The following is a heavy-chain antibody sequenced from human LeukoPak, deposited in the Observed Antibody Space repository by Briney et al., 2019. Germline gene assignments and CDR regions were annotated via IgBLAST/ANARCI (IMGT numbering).Heavy chain of an antibody. V-gene: IGHV4-59*01. J-gene: IGHJ6*02. D-gene: IGHD6-19*01. CDR3: ARVRLDSSGWSTPTYYYYGMDV. CDR1: GGSISNYY. CDR2: IFYTGGT. Sequence: PSETLSLTCTLSGGSISNYYWNWIRQPPGKGLEWVGYIFYTGGTNYNPSLKSRVTISVDTSKNQFSLKLSSVTAADTAVYYCARVRLDSSGWSTPTYYYYGMDVWGQGTTVTVPS.